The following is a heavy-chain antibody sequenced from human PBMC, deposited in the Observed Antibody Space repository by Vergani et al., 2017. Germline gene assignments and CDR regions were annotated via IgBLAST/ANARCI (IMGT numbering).Heavy chain of an antibody. Sequence: QVQLQQWGAGLLKPSETLSLTCAVYGGSFSGYYWSWIRQPPGKGLEWIGEINHSGSTNYNPSLKSRVTISVDTSKNQFSLKLSSVTAADTAVYYCARRGPPGYYYMDVWGKGITVTVSS. CDR3: ARRGPPGYYYMDV. D-gene: IGHD3-10*01. CDR1: GGSFSGYY. CDR2: INHSGST. J-gene: IGHJ6*03. V-gene: IGHV4-34*01.